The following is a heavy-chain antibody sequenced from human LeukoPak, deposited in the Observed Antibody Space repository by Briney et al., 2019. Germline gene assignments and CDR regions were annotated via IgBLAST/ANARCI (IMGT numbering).Heavy chain of an antibody. V-gene: IGHV3-49*03. CDR1: GFTFGDYA. J-gene: IGHJ6*02. CDR2: IRSKAYGGTT. Sequence: GGSLRLSCTASGFTFGDYAMSWFRQAPGKGLEWVGFIRSKAYGGTTEYAASVKGRFTISRDDSKSIAYLQMNSLKTEDTAVYYCTRVIYYCGMDVWGQGTTVTVSS. CDR3: TRVIYYCGMDV.